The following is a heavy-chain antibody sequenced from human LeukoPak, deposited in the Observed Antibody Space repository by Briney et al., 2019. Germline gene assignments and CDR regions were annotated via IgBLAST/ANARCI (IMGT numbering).Heavy chain of an antibody. J-gene: IGHJ2*01. Sequence: GGSLRLSCAASGFTFSSYAMSWVRQAPGKGLEWVSAISYSGRSTYYADSVKGRFTISRDNSKNTLYLQMNSLRAEDTAVYYCAKDRTKVATKNWYFDLWGRGTLVTVSS. CDR2: ISYSGRST. CDR3: AKDRTKVATKNWYFDL. V-gene: IGHV3-23*01. CDR1: GFTFSSYA. D-gene: IGHD5-12*01.